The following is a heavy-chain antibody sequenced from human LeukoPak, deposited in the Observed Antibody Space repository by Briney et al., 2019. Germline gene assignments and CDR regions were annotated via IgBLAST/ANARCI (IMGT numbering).Heavy chain of an antibody. Sequence: HPGGSLRLSCAASGFTFSSYAMSWVRQAPGKGLEWVSAISGSGGSTYYADSVKGRFTISRDNSKNTLYLQMNSLRAEDTAVYYCAKDLSIVGATTAAFDIWGQGTMVTVSS. CDR2: ISGSGGST. J-gene: IGHJ3*02. CDR1: GFTFSSYA. D-gene: IGHD1-26*01. V-gene: IGHV3-23*01. CDR3: AKDLSIVGATTAAFDI.